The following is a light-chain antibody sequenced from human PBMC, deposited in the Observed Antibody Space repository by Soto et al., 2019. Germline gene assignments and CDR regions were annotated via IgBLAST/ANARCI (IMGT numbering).Light chain of an antibody. Sequence: EIVLTQSPATLSVSPGERATLSCRASQRIFYNLAWFQQRPGQAPRLLIYRASTRATNIPARFSGSGSGTEFTLTISSLQSEDFALYYCQQYHNLWTFGQGTKVDIK. CDR3: QQYHNLWT. CDR1: QRIFYN. J-gene: IGKJ1*01. V-gene: IGKV3-15*01. CDR2: RAS.